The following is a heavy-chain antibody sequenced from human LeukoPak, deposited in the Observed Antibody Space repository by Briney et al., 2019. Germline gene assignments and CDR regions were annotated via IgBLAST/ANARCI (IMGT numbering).Heavy chain of an antibody. Sequence: SVTVSCKASGGTFSSYAISWVRQAPGQGLEWMGGIIPIFGTANYAQKFQGRVTITADESTSTAYMELSSLRSEDTAVYYCAREGRYDSSGYYYKDWFDPWGQGTLVTVSS. CDR3: AREGRYDSSGYYYKDWFDP. CDR2: IIPIFGTA. J-gene: IGHJ5*02. D-gene: IGHD3-22*01. CDR1: GGTFSSYA. V-gene: IGHV1-69*13.